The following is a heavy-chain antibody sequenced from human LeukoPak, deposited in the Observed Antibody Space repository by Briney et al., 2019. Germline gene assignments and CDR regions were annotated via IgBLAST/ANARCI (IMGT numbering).Heavy chain of an antibody. D-gene: IGHD3-3*01. Sequence: GGSLRLSCTASGFSFSNYGMHWVRQAPGKGLEWITVISYDGSNEYYADSVKGRFTISGDNSKITLYLQMNSLRAEDTAVYYCVKGYYDFDYWGQGTLVTVSS. V-gene: IGHV3-30*18. J-gene: IGHJ4*02. CDR1: GFSFSNYG. CDR2: ISYDGSNE. CDR3: VKGYYDFDY.